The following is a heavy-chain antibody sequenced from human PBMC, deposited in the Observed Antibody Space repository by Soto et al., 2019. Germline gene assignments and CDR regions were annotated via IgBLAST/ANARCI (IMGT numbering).Heavy chain of an antibody. CDR1: GFTVSDYY. CDR3: ARPCDSYNVLDY. CDR2: SSNSGTYT. Sequence: GGSLRLSCAASGFTVSDYYMSWIRQAPGKGLEWLSYSSNSGTYTRYADSVKSRFSISTDNTKNSLYLQINSLRGEDTATYYCARPCDSYNVLDYWGKVTPVTVSS. V-gene: IGHV3-11*06. J-gene: IGHJ4*02. D-gene: IGHD3-10*02.